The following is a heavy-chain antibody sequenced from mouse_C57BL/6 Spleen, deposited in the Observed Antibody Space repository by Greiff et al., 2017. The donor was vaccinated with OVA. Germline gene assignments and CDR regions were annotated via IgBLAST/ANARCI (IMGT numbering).Heavy chain of an antibody. J-gene: IGHJ2*01. CDR2: ISSGGSYT. Sequence: EVMLVESGGDLVKPGGSLKLSCAASGFTFSSYGMSWVRQTPDQRLEWVATISSGGSYTYYPDSVKGRFTISRDNAKNTLYLQMSSLKSEDTAMYYCARHITTVVPTGTIDDWGQGTTLTVSS. D-gene: IGHD1-1*01. V-gene: IGHV5-6*01. CDR1: GFTFSSYG. CDR3: ARHITTVVPTGTIDD.